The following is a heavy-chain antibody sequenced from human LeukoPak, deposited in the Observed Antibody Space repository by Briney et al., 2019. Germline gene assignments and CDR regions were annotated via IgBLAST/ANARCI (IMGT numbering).Heavy chain of an antibody. CDR1: GYSISTGYY. J-gene: IGHJ4*02. V-gene: IGHV4-38-2*02. D-gene: IGHD6-13*01. Sequence: SETLSLTCTVSGYSISTGYYWGWVRQTPGKGLEWLGTVFHTGATYYNPSLRSRVTISVDTAKNQFSLRVRSMTAADTGVYYCARASLIATAGPFNYWGQGTLVTVSS. CDR2: VFHTGAT. CDR3: ARASLIATAGPFNY.